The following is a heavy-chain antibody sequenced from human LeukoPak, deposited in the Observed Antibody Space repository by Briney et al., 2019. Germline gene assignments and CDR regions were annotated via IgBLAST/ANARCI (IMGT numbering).Heavy chain of an antibody. D-gene: IGHD3-3*01. J-gene: IGHJ4*02. CDR1: GFTFSSYA. CDR2: ISYDGSNK. V-gene: IGHV3-30-3*01. CDR3: ARDYGGSGYYPG. Sequence: GRSLRLSCAASGFTFSSYAMHWVRQAPGKGLEWVAVISYDGSNKYYADSVKGRFTISRDNSKNTLYLQMNSLRAEDTAVYYCARDYGGSGYYPGWGQGTLVTVSS.